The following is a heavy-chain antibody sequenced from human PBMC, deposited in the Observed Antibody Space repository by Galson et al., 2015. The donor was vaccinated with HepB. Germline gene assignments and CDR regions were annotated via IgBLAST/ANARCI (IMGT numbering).Heavy chain of an antibody. V-gene: IGHV3-33*01. J-gene: IGHJ4*02. CDR1: GFTFSSYG. CDR2: IWYDGSNK. CDR3: AREPSVNYFDY. D-gene: IGHD2-8*01. Sequence: SLRLSCAASGFTFSSYGMHWVRQAPGKGLEWVAVIWYDGSNKYYADSVKGRFTISRDNSKNTLYLQMNSLRAEDTAVYYCAREPSVNYFDYWGQGTLVTVSS.